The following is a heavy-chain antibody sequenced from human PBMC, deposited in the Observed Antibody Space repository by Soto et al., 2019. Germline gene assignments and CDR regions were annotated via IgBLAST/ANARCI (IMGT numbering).Heavy chain of an antibody. CDR2: IIPIFGTA. CDR1: GGTFSSYA. CDR3: ASGNLDEAAGYYFDY. Sequence: SVKVSCKASGGTFSSYAISWVRQAPGQGLEWMGGIIPIFGTANYAQKFQGRVTITADESTSTAYTELSSLRSEDTAVYYCASGNLDEAAGYYFDYWGQGTLVTVSS. V-gene: IGHV1-69*13. D-gene: IGHD6-13*01. J-gene: IGHJ4*02.